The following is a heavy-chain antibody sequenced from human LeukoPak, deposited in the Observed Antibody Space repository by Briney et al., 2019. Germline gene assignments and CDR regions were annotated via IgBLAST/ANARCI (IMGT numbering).Heavy chain of an antibody. CDR3: ARVSLYCSGGSCYFGYFQH. V-gene: IGHV4-31*03. CDR1: GGSISSGGYY. Sequence: SQTLSLTCTVSGGSISSGGYYWSWIRQHPGKGLEWIGSIYYSGSTYYNPSLKSRVTISVDTSKNQFSLKLSSVTAADTAVYYCARVSLYCSGGSCYFGYFQHWGQGTLVTVSS. CDR2: IYYSGST. J-gene: IGHJ1*01. D-gene: IGHD2-15*01.